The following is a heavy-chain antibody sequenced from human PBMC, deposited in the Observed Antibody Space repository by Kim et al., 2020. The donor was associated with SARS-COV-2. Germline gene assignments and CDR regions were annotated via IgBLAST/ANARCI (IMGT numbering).Heavy chain of an antibody. D-gene: IGHD6-13*01. J-gene: IGHJ4*02. V-gene: IGHV3-11*06. CDR3: ARARGQNRYRSSWYLDY. Sequence: VKSRFTISRDNAKTSLYLQMSSLRAEDTAVYYCARARGQNRYRSSWYLDYWGQGTLVTVSS.